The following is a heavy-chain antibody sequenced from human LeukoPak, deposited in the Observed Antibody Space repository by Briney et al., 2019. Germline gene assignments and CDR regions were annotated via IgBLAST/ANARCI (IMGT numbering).Heavy chain of an antibody. CDR2: ISGSGGST. J-gene: IGHJ4*02. V-gene: IGHV3-23*01. D-gene: IGHD5-24*01. CDR1: GFTFSSYG. CDR3: AKGGVRRDGYSVFDY. Sequence: GGSLRLSCAASGFTFSSYGMSWVRQAPGKGLEWVSAISGSGGSTYYADSVKGRFTISRDNSKNTLSLQVNTLRAEDTAVYYCAKGGVRRDGYSVFDYWGQGTLVIVSS.